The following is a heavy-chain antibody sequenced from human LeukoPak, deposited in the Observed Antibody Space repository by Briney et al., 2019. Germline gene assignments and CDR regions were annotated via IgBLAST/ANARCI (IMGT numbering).Heavy chain of an antibody. V-gene: IGHV1-69*05. CDR1: GGTFSSYA. CDR3: ARSGVEGYCTNGVRYTRGNWFDP. CDR2: IIPIFGTA. J-gene: IGHJ5*02. Sequence: SVKVSCKASGGTFSSYAISWVRQAPGQGLEWMGGIIPIFGTANYAQKFQGRVTITTDESTSTAYMELSSLRSEDTAVYYCARSGVEGYCTNGVRYTRGNWFDPWGQGTLVTVSS. D-gene: IGHD2-8*01.